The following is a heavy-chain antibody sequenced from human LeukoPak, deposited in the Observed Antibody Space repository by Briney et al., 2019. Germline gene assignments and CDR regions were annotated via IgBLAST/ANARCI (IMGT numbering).Heavy chain of an antibody. CDR2: ISGSGGST. CDR1: GFTFSSYA. Sequence: GGSLRLSCAASGFTFSSYAMSWVRQAPGKGLEWVSAISGSGGSTYYADSVKGRFTISRDNSKNTLYLQMNSLRAEDTAVYYCAKCRTGGLYDSSGYYYEYFQHWGQGTLVTVSS. J-gene: IGHJ1*01. CDR3: AKCRTGGLYDSSGYYYEYFQH. D-gene: IGHD3-22*01. V-gene: IGHV3-23*01.